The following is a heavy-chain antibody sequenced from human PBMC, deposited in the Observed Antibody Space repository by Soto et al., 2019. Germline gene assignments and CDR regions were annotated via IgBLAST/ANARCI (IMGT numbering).Heavy chain of an antibody. Sequence: ASVKVSCKASGYTFTSYGISWVRQAPGQGLEWMGWISAYNGNTNYAQKLQGRVTMTTDTSTSTAYMELRSLRSDNTAVYYCARVRGAVAGTGWFDPWGQGTLVTVSS. CDR1: GYTFTSYG. CDR2: ISAYNGNT. J-gene: IGHJ5*02. V-gene: IGHV1-18*01. CDR3: ARVRGAVAGTGWFDP. D-gene: IGHD6-19*01.